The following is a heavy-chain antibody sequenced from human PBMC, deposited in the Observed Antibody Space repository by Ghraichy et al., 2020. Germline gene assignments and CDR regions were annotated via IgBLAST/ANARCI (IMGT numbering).Heavy chain of an antibody. J-gene: IGHJ6*02. V-gene: IGHV3-23*01. D-gene: IGHD1-26*01. CDR3: AKAQWELLYYYYGMDV. CDR2: ISGSGGST. CDR1: GFTFSSYA. Sequence: GGSLRLSCAASGFTFSSYAMSWVRQAPGKGLEWVSAISGSGGSTYYADSVKGRFTISRDNSKNTLYLQMNSLRAEDTAVYYCAKAQWELLYYYYGMDVWGQGTTVTVSS.